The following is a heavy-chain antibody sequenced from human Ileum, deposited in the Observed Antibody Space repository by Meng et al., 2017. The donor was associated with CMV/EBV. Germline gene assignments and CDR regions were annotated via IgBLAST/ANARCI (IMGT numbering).Heavy chain of an antibody. CDR3: ARESPEYSFAAMDV. J-gene: IGHJ6*02. V-gene: IGHV3-74*01. CDR1: GFTFSSHW. D-gene: IGHD2/OR15-2a*01. Sequence: GESLKISCAASGFTFSSHWMHWVRQVAGKGLVWVARINSDGSSTSSADSVKGRFTISRDNAKNTLFLQMNSLRAEDTAVYFCARESPEYSFAAMDVWGQGTTVTVSS. CDR2: INSDGSST.